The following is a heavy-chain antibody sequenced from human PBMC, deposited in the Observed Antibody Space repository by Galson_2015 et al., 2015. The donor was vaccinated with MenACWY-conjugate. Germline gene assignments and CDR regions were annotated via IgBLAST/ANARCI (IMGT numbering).Heavy chain of an antibody. D-gene: IGHD2-2*01. CDR2: IDPKSGGA. V-gene: IGHV1-2*02. CDR3: TRVKRPPSAPFGY. J-gene: IGHJ4*02. CDR1: GYTFTAYF. Sequence: SVKVSCKASGYTFTAYFIHWVRQAPGQGLQWMGWIDPKSGGANYAQNFKVRVTMTRDTSISTAYMDLSSLRSDDTAVYYCTRVKRPPSAPFGYWGQGTLVTVSS.